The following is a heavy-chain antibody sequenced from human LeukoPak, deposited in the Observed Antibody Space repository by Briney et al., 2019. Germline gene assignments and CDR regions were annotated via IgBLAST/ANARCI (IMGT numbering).Heavy chain of an antibody. J-gene: IGHJ6*02. V-gene: IGHV7-4-1*02. CDR3: AREYNSAMEDYYYYYGMDV. Sequence: ASVKVPCKASGYTFTSYAMNWVRQAPGQGLEWMGWINTNTGNPTYAQGFTGRFVFSLDTSVSTAYLQISSLKAEDTAVYYCAREYNSAMEDYYYYYGMDVWGQGTTVTVSS. CDR2: INTNTGNP. D-gene: IGHD5-18*01. CDR1: GYTFTSYA.